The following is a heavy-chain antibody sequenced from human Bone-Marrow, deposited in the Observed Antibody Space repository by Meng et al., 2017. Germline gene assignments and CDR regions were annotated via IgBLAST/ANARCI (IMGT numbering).Heavy chain of an antibody. CDR3: GRDLGGIFAY. CDR2: ISSSGSTI. Sequence: GESLKISCAASGFTFSSYEMNWVRQAPGKGLEWVSYISSSGSTIYYADSVKGRFTISRDNAKNTLYLQMNTLRDEDTAVYYCGRDLGGIFAYWGQGTLVTVSS. J-gene: IGHJ4*02. CDR1: GFTFSSYE. D-gene: IGHD3-16*01. V-gene: IGHV3-48*03.